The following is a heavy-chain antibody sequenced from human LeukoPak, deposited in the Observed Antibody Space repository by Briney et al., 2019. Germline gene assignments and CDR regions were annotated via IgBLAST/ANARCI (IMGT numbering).Heavy chain of an antibody. Sequence: SVKVSCKASGGTFSSYAISWVRQAPGQGLEGMGRIIPILGIANYAQKFQGRVTITADKSTSTAYMELSSLRSEDTAVYYCARDDSSGYYGEIDYWGQGTLVTVSS. CDR1: GGTFSSYA. D-gene: IGHD3-22*01. J-gene: IGHJ4*02. CDR3: ARDDSSGYYGEIDY. CDR2: IIPILGIA. V-gene: IGHV1-69*04.